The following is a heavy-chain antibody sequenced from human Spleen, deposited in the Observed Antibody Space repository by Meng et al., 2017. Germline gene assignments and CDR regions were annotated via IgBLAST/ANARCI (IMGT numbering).Heavy chain of an antibody. V-gene: IGHV4-59*01. J-gene: IGHJ4*02. CDR2: IYYSGST. CDR1: SGSISPYY. CDR3: ARGGTSLDY. Sequence: QVQLQESGPGLVKPSGTLSRTCAVSSGSISPYYWSWIRQPPGKGLEWIGYIYYSGSTNYNPALKSRLTISVETSKNQFSLKLNSVTATDTAVYYCARGGTSLDYWGQGTLVTVSS.